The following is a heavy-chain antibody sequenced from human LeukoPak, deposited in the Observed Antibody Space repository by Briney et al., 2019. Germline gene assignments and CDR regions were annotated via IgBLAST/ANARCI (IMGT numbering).Heavy chain of an antibody. V-gene: IGHV3-30*02. Sequence: GGSLRLSCAASGFTFSSYGMHWVRQAPGKVLEWVAFIRYDGSNKYYADSVKGRFTISRDNAKNSLYLQMNSLRAEDTAVYYCARYCSSTSCYFDYWGQGTLVTVSS. J-gene: IGHJ4*02. CDR2: IRYDGSNK. CDR3: ARYCSSTSCYFDY. D-gene: IGHD2-2*01. CDR1: GFTFSSYG.